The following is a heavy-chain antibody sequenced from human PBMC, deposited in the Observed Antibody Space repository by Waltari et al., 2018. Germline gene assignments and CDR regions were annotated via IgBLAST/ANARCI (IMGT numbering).Heavy chain of an antibody. CDR1: GGSFSGYY. D-gene: IGHD5-18*01. CDR2: INQSGST. J-gene: IGHJ4*02. CDR3: ARRGYSYGDFDY. Sequence: QVQLQQWGAGLLKPSETLSLTCAVYGGSFSGYYWSWIRQPPGKGLEWIGEINQSGSTNNNPSLKSRGTRSVDTSKNQFSLKLSSVTAADTAVYYWARRGYSYGDFDYWGQGTLVTVSS. V-gene: IGHV4-34*04.